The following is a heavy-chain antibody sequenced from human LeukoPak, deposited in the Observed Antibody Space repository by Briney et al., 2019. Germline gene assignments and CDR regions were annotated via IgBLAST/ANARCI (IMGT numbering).Heavy chain of an antibody. J-gene: IGHJ4*02. D-gene: IGHD5-18*01. V-gene: IGHV1-24*01. CDR2: FDPEDGET. CDR1: GYTLTELS. Sequence: ASVKVSCKVSGYTLTELSMHWVRQAPGKGLEWMGGFDPEDGETIYAQKFQGRVTMTEDTSTDTAYMELSSLRSEDTAVYYCATVGILKAGYSYGNYWGQGTLVTVSS. CDR3: ATVGILKAGYSYGNY.